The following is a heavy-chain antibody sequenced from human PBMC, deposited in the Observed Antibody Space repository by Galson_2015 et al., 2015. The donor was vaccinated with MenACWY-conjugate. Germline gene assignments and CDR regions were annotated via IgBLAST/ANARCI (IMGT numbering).Heavy chain of an antibody. J-gene: IGHJ4*02. Sequence: SLRLSCAASGFIFSSYSMNWVRQAPGKGLEWVANINDNSGAKYYADSVKGRFTISRDNAKNSPYLQMNSLRDGDTAVYFCARERWVRGVFFDQWGQGTLVTVSS. CDR2: INDNSGAK. D-gene: IGHD3-10*01. CDR3: ARERWVRGVFFDQ. CDR1: GFIFSSYS. V-gene: IGHV3-48*02.